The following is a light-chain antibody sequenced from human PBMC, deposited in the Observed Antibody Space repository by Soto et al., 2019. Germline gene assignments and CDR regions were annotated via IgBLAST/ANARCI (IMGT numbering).Light chain of an antibody. V-gene: IGKV1-5*01. Sequence: DIQMTQSPSSLSASLGARVPITCRARQNINNWIAWYQQKPGKAPKFLIYDASTLESGVPSRFSGSGFGTEFSLTISSLQPDDFGSYYCQHMRTFGQGTKVDI. CDR3: QHMRT. J-gene: IGKJ1*01. CDR2: DAS. CDR1: QNINNW.